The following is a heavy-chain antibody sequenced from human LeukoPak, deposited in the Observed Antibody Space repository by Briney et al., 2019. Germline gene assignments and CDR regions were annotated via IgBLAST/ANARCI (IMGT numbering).Heavy chain of an antibody. J-gene: IGHJ4*02. V-gene: IGHV3-30-3*02. CDR1: GFTFSTYA. D-gene: IGHD3-10*01. CDR3: AKNHVRGPYYFDC. Sequence: GGSLRLSCAASGFTFSTYAMHWVRQAPGKGLEWVSIISYDGSNKYYADSVKGRFTISRDNSKNTLYLQMSSLRAEDTAVYYCAKNHVRGPYYFDCWGQGTLVTVSS. CDR2: ISYDGSNK.